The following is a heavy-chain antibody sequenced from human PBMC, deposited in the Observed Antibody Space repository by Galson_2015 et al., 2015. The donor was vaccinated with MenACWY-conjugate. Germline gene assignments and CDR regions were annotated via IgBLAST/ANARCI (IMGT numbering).Heavy chain of an antibody. V-gene: IGHV3-74*01. D-gene: IGHD1-26*01. Sequence: SLRLSCAASGFTFSTYWMHWVRQAPGKGLVWVSRINSDGRSTSYADSVKGRFTISRDNAKNTLYLQMNSLRAEDTAVYYCARLGGNYRTASHFDYWGQGTLVTSPQ. CDR1: GFTFSTYW. CDR3: ARLGGNYRTASHFDY. CDR2: INSDGRST. J-gene: IGHJ4*02.